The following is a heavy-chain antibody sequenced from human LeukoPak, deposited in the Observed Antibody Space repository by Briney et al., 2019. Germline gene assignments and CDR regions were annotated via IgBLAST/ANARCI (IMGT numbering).Heavy chain of an antibody. CDR3: ARSGYDILTGYYLTFDY. CDR2: INHSGST. CDR1: GGSFSGYY. D-gene: IGHD3-9*01. J-gene: IGHJ4*02. V-gene: IGHV4-34*01. Sequence: PSETLSLTCAVYGGSFSGYYWSWIRQPPGKGLEWIGEINHSGSTNYNPSLKSRVTMSVDTSKNQFSLKPSSVTAADTAVYYCARSGYDILTGYYLTFDYWGQGTLVTVSS.